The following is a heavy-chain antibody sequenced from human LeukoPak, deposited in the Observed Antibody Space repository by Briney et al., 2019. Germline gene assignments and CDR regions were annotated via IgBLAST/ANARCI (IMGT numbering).Heavy chain of an antibody. J-gene: IGHJ6*03. CDR1: GFTFSSYW. CDR3: ARGGYDILTGLINHYYYYMDV. D-gene: IGHD3-9*01. V-gene: IGHV3-74*01. CDR2: INSDGSST. Sequence: PGGSLRLSCAASGFTFSSYWMHWVRQAPGKGLVWVSRINSDGSSTSYADSVRGRFSISRDNAKNTLYLQMNSLRAEDTAVYYCARGGYDILTGLINHYYYYMDVWGKGTTVTVSS.